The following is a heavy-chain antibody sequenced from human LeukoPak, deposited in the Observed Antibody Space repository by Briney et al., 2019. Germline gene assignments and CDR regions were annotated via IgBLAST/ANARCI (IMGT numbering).Heavy chain of an antibody. V-gene: IGHV3-30-3*01. D-gene: IGHD4-17*01. J-gene: IGHJ4*02. CDR3: ARGRYGDYFFDY. CDR2: ISYDGSNK. CDR1: GFTFSSYA. Sequence: GSLRLSCAASGFTFSSYAMHWVRQAPGKGLEWVAVISYDGSNKYYADSVKGRFTISRDNSKNTLYLQMNSLRAEDTAVYYCARGRYGDYFFDYWGQGTLVTVSS.